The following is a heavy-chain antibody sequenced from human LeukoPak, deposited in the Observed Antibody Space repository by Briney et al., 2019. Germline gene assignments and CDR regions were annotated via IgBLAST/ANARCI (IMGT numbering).Heavy chain of an antibody. V-gene: IGHV3-53*01. CDR3: ARAQYCSGGSCYGDY. D-gene: IGHD2-15*01. CDR1: GFTVSSNY. J-gene: IGHJ4*02. Sequence: GGSLRLSCAASGFTVSSNYMSWVRQAPGKGLEWVSVIYRGGETYYADSVKGRFPISRDNSENTLYLQMNSLRAEDTALYYCARAQYCSGGSCYGDYWGQGTLVTVSS. CDR2: IYRGGET.